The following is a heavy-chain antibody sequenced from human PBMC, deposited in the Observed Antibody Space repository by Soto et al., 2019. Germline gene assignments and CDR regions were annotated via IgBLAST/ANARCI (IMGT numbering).Heavy chain of an antibody. V-gene: IGHV1-18*01. CDR3: AMVDVYVTPSPQDV. D-gene: IGHD3-16*01. Sequence: GASVKVSCKASGYSFTRYGIAWARQAPGQGLEWMGWINTYNGNTNYAQNLQGRVTLTTDTSTSTVYMELTSLRSNDTAIYYCAMVDVYVTPSPQDVWGQGTTVTVS. J-gene: IGHJ6*02. CDR2: INTYNGNT. CDR1: GYSFTRYG.